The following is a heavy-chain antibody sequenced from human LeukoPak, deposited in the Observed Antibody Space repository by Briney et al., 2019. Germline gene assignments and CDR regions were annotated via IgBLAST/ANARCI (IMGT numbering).Heavy chain of an antibody. V-gene: IGHV1-18*01. Sequence: ASVKVSCKASGYTFTSYGISWVRQAPGQGLEWMGWISAYNGNTNHAQKLQGRVTMTTDTSTSTAYMELRSLRSDDTAVYYCARVLRFLEWFPPSNWFDPWGQGTLVTVSS. CDR3: ARVLRFLEWFPPSNWFDP. CDR1: GYTFTSYG. D-gene: IGHD3-3*01. CDR2: ISAYNGNT. J-gene: IGHJ5*02.